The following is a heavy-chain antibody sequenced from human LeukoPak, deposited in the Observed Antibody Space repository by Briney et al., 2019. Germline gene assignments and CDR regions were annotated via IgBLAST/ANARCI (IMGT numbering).Heavy chain of an antibody. J-gene: IGHJ4*02. CDR1: GYSISSGYY. Sequence: SEALSLTCAVSGYSISSGYYWGWIRQPPGKGLEWIGSIYHSGSTYYNPSLKSRVTISVDTSKNQFSLKLSSVTAADTAVYYCARGGGYYNYWGQGTLVTVSS. CDR2: IYHSGST. CDR3: ARGGGYYNY. V-gene: IGHV4-38-2*01. D-gene: IGHD3-3*01.